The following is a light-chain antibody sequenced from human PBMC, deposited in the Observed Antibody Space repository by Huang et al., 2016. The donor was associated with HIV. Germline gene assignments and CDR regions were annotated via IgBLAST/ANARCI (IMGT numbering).Light chain of an antibody. CDR2: WTS. J-gene: IGKJ3*01. V-gene: IGKV4-1*01. CDR3: QQYYSIPFT. CDR1: QSVLHSSNNKNY. Sequence: DIVMTQSPDFLAVSLGERATINCKSSQSVLHSSNNKNYFAWYQQKPGQPPKLLIYWTSTRESGVPDRFSGSGSGTDFTLTISSLQAEDVAVYFCQQYYSIPFTFGPGTKVEIK.